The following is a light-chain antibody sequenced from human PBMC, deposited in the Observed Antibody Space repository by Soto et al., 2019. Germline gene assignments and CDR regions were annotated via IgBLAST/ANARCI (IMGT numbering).Light chain of an antibody. Sequence: IVRTTSPATVSLSPGARATLSCRASQSVSSNLAWYQQKPGQAPRLLIYGASTRATGIPARFSGSGSGTEFTLTISSLQSEDFAVYYCQQYNNWLWTFGQG. J-gene: IGKJ1*01. V-gene: IGKV3-15*01. CDR3: QQYNNWLWT. CDR2: GAS. CDR1: QSVSSN.